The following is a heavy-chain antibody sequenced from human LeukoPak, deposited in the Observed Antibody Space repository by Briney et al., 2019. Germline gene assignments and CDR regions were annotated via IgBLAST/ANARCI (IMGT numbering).Heavy chain of an antibody. D-gene: IGHD2/OR15-2a*01. CDR2: IRSNSGTI. CDR1: GFTFSSYS. CDR3: ARGPSTLFDY. J-gene: IGHJ4*02. Sequence: GGSLRLSCAASGFTFSSYSMNWVRQAPVKGLEWLSYIRSNSGTIYYADSVKGRFTISRDNAKNSLYLQMDSLRVEDTAVYYRARGPSTLFDYWGQGTLVTVSS. V-gene: IGHV3-48*01.